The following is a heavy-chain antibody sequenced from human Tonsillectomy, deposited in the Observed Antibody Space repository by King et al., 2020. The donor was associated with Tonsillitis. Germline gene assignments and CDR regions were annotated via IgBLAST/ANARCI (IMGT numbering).Heavy chain of an antibody. CDR2: IKQDGSEK. CDR3: ARVDQMGIAPFHYGMDV. J-gene: IGHJ6*02. CDR1: GLTFINYW. Sequence: VQLVESGGGLVQPGGSLRLSCGVSGLTFINYWMSWVRQAPGKGLEWVANIKQDGSEKYYVDSVKGRFTISRDNAKNSLYLQMNSLRAEDTAVNYCARVDQMGIAPFHYGMDVWGQGTTVTVSS. D-gene: IGHD6-13*01. V-gene: IGHV3-7*01.